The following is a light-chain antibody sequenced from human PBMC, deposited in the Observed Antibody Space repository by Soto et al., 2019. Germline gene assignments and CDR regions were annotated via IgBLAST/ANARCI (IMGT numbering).Light chain of an antibody. CDR2: GAS. V-gene: IGKV3D-20*02. J-gene: IGKJ1*01. CDR1: QSVSSSY. Sequence: EIVMTQSPATLSVSPGERATLSCRASQSVSSSYLAWYQQKPGQAPRLLIYGASGRATGIPDRFSGSGSGTDFTLTISSLEPEDFAVYYCQQRSNWPWTFGQGTKVDI. CDR3: QQRSNWPWT.